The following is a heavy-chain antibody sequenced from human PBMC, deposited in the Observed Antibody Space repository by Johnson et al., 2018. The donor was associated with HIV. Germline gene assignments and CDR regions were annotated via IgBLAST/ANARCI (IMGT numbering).Heavy chain of an antibody. CDR2: INWNGGST. V-gene: IGHV3-20*04. CDR3: ARDRGYCSSTSCQKDAFDI. CDR1: GFTFDDYG. J-gene: IGHJ3*02. Sequence: VQLVESGGGVVRPGGSLRLSCAASGFTFDDYGMNWVRQPPGKGLEWVSGINWNGGSTGYADSVRGRFTISRDNAKNSLYLQMNSLRAEDTAVYYCARDRGYCSSTSCQKDAFDIWGQGTMVTVSS. D-gene: IGHD2-2*01.